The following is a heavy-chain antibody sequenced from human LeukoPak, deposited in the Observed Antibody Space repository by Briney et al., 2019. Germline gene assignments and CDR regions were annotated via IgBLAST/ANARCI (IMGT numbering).Heavy chain of an antibody. CDR1: DGSLSGYY. J-gene: IGHJ3*02. D-gene: IGHD3-10*01. CDR3: ARHMALHKGDAFDI. CDR2: IHYSGTT. V-gene: IGHV4-59*08. Sequence: SETLALTCTVSDGSLSGYYWIWIRQPPGKGLECIAYIHYSGTTNYNPPLKSRVTISVDTSKNQFSLQLNSVTAADTAVYYCARHMALHKGDAFDIWGQGTMVTVSS.